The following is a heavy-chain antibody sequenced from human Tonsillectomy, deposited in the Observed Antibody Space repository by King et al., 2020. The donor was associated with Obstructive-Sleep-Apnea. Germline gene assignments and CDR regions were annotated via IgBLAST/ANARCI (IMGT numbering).Heavy chain of an antibody. CDR1: GFTFDDYG. CDR3: AKSYSSGWYVPFEY. J-gene: IGHJ4*02. Sequence: VQLVESGGGLVQPGRSLRLSCAASGFTFDDYGMHWVRQAPGKGLEWVSGINWNSGSIGYADSVKGRFTISRDNAKNSLYLQMNSLRAEDTALYYCAKSYSSGWYVPFEYWGQGTLVTVSS. CDR2: INWNSGSI. V-gene: IGHV3-9*01. D-gene: IGHD6-19*01.